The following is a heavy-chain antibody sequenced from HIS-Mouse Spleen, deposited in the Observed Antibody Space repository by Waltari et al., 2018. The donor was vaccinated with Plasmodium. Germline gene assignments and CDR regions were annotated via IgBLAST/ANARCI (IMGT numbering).Heavy chain of an antibody. V-gene: IGHV3-7*01. CDR1: GFTFSSYW. J-gene: IGHJ2*01. D-gene: IGHD6-13*01. Sequence: EVQLVESGGGLVQPGGSLRLSCAASGFTFSSYWMSWVRQAPGKGVGWVANRKKDGSEKYYVDSVKGRFTISRDNAKNSLYLQMNSLRAEDTAVYYCASSWYWYFDLWGRGTLGTVSS. CDR2: RKKDGSEK. CDR3: ASSWYWYFDL.